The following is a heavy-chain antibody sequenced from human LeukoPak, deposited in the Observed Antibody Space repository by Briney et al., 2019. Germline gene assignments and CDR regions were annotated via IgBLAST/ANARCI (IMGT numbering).Heavy chain of an antibody. CDR3: ASKYQLLY. CDR2: INCDGSST. V-gene: IGHV3-74*01. J-gene: IGHJ4*02. Sequence: PGGSLRLSCAASGFTFSSYWMHWVRQAPGKGLVWVSRINCDGSSTSYADSVKGRFTISRDNAKNTLYLQMNSLRAEDTAVYYCASKYQLLYWGQGTLVTVSS. CDR1: GFTFSSYW. D-gene: IGHD2-2*01.